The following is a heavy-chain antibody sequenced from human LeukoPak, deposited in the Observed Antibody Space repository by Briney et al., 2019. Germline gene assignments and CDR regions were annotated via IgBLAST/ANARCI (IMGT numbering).Heavy chain of an antibody. CDR2: ICTAGDT. V-gene: IGHV3-13*01. CDR1: GFTFSSYD. D-gene: IGHD5-24*01. Sequence: GGSLRLSCAASGFTFSSYDMHWVRQATGKGLEWVSAICTAGDTYYPGAVKDQFTISRENAKSSLYLQMNSLRAGDTAVYYCARDRGGYFDIWGRGTLVTVSS. CDR3: ARDRGGYFDI. J-gene: IGHJ2*01.